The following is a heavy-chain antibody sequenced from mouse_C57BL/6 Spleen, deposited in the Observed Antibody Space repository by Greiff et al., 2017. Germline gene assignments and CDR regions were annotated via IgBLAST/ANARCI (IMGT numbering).Heavy chain of an antibody. CDR1: GYTFTDYN. CDR2: INPNNGGT. CDR3: ARSGLLRQFAY. V-gene: IGHV1-18*01. D-gene: IGHD1-2*01. Sequence: VQLQQSGPELVKPGASVKIPCKASGYTFTDYNMDWVKQSPGKSLEWIGVINPNNGGTSYNQKFKDKATLTVDKSSSTAYMELRSLTSEETAVYYCARSGLLRQFAYWGQGTLVTVSA. J-gene: IGHJ3*01.